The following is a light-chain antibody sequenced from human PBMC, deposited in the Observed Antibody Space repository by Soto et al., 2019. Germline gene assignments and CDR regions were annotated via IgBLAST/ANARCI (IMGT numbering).Light chain of an antibody. CDR1: SGHSSYA. V-gene: IGLV4-69*01. CDR3: QTWGTGIWV. Sequence: QLVLTQSPSASASLGASVKLTCTLSSGHSSYAIAWHQQQPEKGPRYLMKLNSDGSHSKGDGIPYRFSGSSSGAERYLTISCLQSEDEAEYYCQTWGTGIWVFGGGTKLTVL. CDR2: LNSDGSH. J-gene: IGLJ3*02.